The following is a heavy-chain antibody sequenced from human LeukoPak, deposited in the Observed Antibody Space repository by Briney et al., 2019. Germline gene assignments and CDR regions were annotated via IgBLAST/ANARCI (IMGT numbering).Heavy chain of an antibody. V-gene: IGHV4-61*02. CDR1: GGSISSGSYY. Sequence: SQTLSLTCTVSGGSISSGSYYWSWIRQPAGKGLEWIGRIYTSGSTNYNPSLKSRVTISVDTSKNQFSLKLSSVTAADTAVYYCARGQFMITFGGVIVMGGYYYYMDVWGKGTTVTVSS. J-gene: IGHJ6*03. CDR3: ARGQFMITFGGVIVMGGYYYYMDV. D-gene: IGHD3-16*02. CDR2: IYTSGST.